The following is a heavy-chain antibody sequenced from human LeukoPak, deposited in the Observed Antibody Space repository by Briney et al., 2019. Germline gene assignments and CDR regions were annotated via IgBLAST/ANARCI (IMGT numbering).Heavy chain of an antibody. CDR1: GFTFSSYE. Sequence: GGSLRLSCAASGFTFSSYEMNWVRQAPGKGLEWVSVIYSGGSAYYADSVKGRFTISRDNSKNTLYLQMNSLRAEDTAVYYCATRIVGATIGYYYYYMDVWGKGTTVTISS. V-gene: IGHV3-66*01. J-gene: IGHJ6*03. D-gene: IGHD1-26*01. CDR2: IYSGGSA. CDR3: ATRIVGATIGYYYYYMDV.